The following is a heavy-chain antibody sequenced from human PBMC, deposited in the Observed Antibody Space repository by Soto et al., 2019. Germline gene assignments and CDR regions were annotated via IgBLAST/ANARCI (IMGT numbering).Heavy chain of an antibody. CDR1: GFTFSDYY. CDR2: ISSSGSTI. D-gene: IGHD6-13*01. J-gene: IGHJ6*03. V-gene: IGHV3-11*01. Sequence: QVQLVESGGGLVKPGGSLRLSCAASGFTFSDYYMSWIRQAPGKGLEWVSYISSSGSTIYYADSVKGRFTISRDNAKNSLYLQTNSLRAADTAVYYCERAVAAAGSYYYYYYYMDVWGKGTTVTVSS. CDR3: ERAVAAAGSYYYYYYYMDV.